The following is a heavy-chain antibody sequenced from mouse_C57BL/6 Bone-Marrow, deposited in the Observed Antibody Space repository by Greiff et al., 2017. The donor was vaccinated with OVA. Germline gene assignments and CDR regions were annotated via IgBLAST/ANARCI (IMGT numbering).Heavy chain of an antibody. CDR3: SRGLRLRCFAY. CDR2: FYPGSGNT. J-gene: IGHJ3*01. CDR1: GYTFTDYY. Sequence: LQESGPELVKPGASVKISCKASGYTFTDYYLNWGKQRPGQGLEWIGWFYPGSGNTKYYEKFKGKASLTVDTSSSTAYMRLSSLTSEDSAVLFCSRGLRLRCFAYWGQGTLVTVSA. D-gene: IGHD3-2*02. V-gene: IGHV1-84*01.